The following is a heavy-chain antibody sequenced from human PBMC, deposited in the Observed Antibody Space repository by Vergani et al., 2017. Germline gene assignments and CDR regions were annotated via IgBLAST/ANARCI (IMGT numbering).Heavy chain of an antibody. Sequence: QVQLVQSGAEVKKPGSSVKVSCKTSGGTFKSNTFSWVRQAPGQGLEWMGGIIPIFGTADYAQDFQGRLSITADESTSTVYMELSSLRSEDTAVYYCARDLKTYYYDSSGYSWFDPWGQGTLVTVSS. V-gene: IGHV1-69*01. CDR1: GGTFKSNT. J-gene: IGHJ5*02. D-gene: IGHD3-22*01. CDR2: IIPIFGTA. CDR3: ARDLKTYYYDSSGYSWFDP.